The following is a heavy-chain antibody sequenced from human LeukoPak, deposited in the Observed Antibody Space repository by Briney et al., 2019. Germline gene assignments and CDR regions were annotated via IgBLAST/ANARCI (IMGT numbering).Heavy chain of an antibody. CDR2: LNQDGSEK. CDR1: GFTFSRYW. V-gene: IGHV3-7*02. Sequence: GGSLRLTCAVSGFTFSRYWMNWVRQAPGKGQDWVASLNQDGSEKYYVDYVKGRFTTSRDNAKNSLFLQMNTLRAEDTAVYYCATSGWGLRTPFDYWGQGTLVTVSS. J-gene: IGHJ4*02. D-gene: IGHD1-26*01. CDR3: ATSGWGLRTPFDY.